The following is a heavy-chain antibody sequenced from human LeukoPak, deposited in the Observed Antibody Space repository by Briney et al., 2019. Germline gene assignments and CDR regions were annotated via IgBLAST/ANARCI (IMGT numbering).Heavy chain of an antibody. Sequence: PSETLSLTCTVSGGSISSYYWSWIRQPPGKGLEWIGYIYYSGSTNYNPSLKSRVTISVDTSKNQFSLKLSSVTAADTAVYYCARAALMVYAGFDPWGQGTLVTVSS. J-gene: IGHJ5*02. V-gene: IGHV4-59*01. CDR1: GGSISSYY. CDR3: ARAALMVYAGFDP. CDR2: IYYSGST. D-gene: IGHD2-8*01.